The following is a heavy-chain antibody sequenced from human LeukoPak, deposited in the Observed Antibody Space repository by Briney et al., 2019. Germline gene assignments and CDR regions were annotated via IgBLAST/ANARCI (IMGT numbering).Heavy chain of an antibody. CDR2: IYTSGST. J-gene: IGHJ4*02. V-gene: IGHV4-4*07. CDR1: GDSISNYY. CDR3: AVRPPDYDFWSGYYDY. Sequence: SETLSLTCIVSGDSISNYYWSWIRQPAGKGLEWIGRIYTSGSTNYNPSLKSRVTISVDTSKNQFSLKLSSVTAADTAVYYCAVRPPDYDFWSGYYDYWGQGTLVTVSS. D-gene: IGHD3-3*01.